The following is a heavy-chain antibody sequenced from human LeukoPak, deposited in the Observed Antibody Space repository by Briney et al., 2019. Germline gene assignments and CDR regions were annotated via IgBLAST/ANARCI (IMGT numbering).Heavy chain of an antibody. V-gene: IGHV3-66*01. J-gene: IGHJ4*02. Sequence: GGSLRLSCAASGFTFSSNYMSWVRQAPGKGLEWVSVIYSGGSTYYADSVKGRFTISRVNSKNTLYLQMNSLRAEDTAVYYCVRDDDRPDNGLDYWGQGTLVTVSS. CDR2: IYSGGST. D-gene: IGHD3-22*01. CDR1: GFTFSSNY. CDR3: VRDDDRPDNGLDY.